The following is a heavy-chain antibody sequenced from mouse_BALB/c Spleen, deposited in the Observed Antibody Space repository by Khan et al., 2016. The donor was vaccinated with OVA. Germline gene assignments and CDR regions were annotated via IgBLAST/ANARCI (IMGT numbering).Heavy chain of an antibody. D-gene: IGHD1-2*01. Sequence: EVQLQESGPGLVKPSQSLSLTCTVTGYSITSDYAWNWIRQFPGNKLEWMGYISYSGSTSYNPSLKSRISITRDTSKNQIFLQLNSVTTEATATYYCARGVRLTYWGQGTLVTVSA. V-gene: IGHV3-2*02. CDR2: ISYSGST. CDR3: ARGVRLTY. CDR1: GYSITSDYA. J-gene: IGHJ3*01.